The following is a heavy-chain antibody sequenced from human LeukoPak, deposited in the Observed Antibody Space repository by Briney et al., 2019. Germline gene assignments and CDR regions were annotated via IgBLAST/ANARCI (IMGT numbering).Heavy chain of an antibody. CDR1: GFTVSSNY. V-gene: IGHV3-53*01. D-gene: IGHD3-22*01. CDR3: AKDSNYYDSSGYDTRRVY. J-gene: IGHJ4*02. CDR2: IYSGGST. Sequence: GGSLRLSCAASGFTVSSNYMSWVRQAPGKGLEWVSVIYSGGSTYYADSVKGRFTISRDNSKNTLYLQMNSLRAEDTAVYYCAKDSNYYDSSGYDTRRVYWGQGTLVTVSS.